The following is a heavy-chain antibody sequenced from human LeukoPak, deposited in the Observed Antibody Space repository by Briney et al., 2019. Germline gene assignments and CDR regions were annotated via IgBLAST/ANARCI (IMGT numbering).Heavy chain of an antibody. J-gene: IGHJ4*02. V-gene: IGHV3-23*01. CDR3: AKASRATCSGAFCYHFDS. CDR2: FSGCVTTT. Sequence: GGSLRLSCAASGFTFSSYTMSSVRQAPGKGLEWVSTFSGCVTTTSHADSVKGRFTISRDNSKNTVYLQMNSLRAEDTAVYYCAKASRATCSGAFCYHFDSWGPGTLVTVSS. D-gene: IGHD2-15*01. CDR1: GFTFSSYT.